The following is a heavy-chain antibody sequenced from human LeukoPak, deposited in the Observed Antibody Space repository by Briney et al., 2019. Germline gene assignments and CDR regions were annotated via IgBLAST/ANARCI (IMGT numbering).Heavy chain of an antibody. V-gene: IGHV1-8*03. CDR1: GYTFTSYD. D-gene: IGHD6-19*01. Sequence: ASVKVSCKASGYTFTSYDINWVRQATGQGLEWMGWMNPNSGNTGYAQKFQGRVTITRNTSISTAYMELSSLRSEDTAVYYCAKIPEIYSSGWYYFDHWAREPWSPSPQ. J-gene: IGHJ4*02. CDR2: MNPNSGNT. CDR3: AKIPEIYSSGWYYFDH.